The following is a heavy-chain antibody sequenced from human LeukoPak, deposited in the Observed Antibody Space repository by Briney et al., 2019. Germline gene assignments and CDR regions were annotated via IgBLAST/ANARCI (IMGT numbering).Heavy chain of an antibody. Sequence: ASVKVSRKASGYTFTGYYMHWVRQAPGQGLEWMGWINPNSGGTNYAQKFQGRVTMTRDTSISTAYMELSRLRSDDTAVYYCARESHHSYGTTYYYMDVWGKGTRSPSP. CDR3: ARESHHSYGTTYYYMDV. CDR1: GYTFTGYY. D-gene: IGHD5-18*01. V-gene: IGHV1-2*02. CDR2: INPNSGGT. J-gene: IGHJ6*03.